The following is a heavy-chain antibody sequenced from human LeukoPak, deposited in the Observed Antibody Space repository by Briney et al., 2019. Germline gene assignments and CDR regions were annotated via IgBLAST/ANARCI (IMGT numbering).Heavy chain of an antibody. D-gene: IGHD6-13*01. CDR3: ASIYSPDAFDI. J-gene: IGHJ3*02. V-gene: IGHV3-66*01. CDR2: IYSGGST. Sequence: SGGSLRLSCAASGFTVSSNYMSWVRQAPGKGLEWVSVIYSGGSTYYADSVKGRFTISRDNSKNTLYLQMNSLRAEDTAVYYCASIYSPDAFDIWGQGTMVTVSS. CDR1: GFTVSSNY.